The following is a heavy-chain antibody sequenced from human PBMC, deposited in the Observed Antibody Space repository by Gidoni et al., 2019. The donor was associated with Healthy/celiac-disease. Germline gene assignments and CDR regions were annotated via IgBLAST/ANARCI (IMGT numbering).Heavy chain of an antibody. Sequence: EVQLVESGGGLVKPGGSLRLSCAASGFTFSSYSMNWVRQAPGKGLEWVSFISRSSSYIYYADSVKGRFTISRDNAKNSLYLQMNSLRAEDTAVYYCAREMEYQLLWDFDYWGQGTLVTVSS. CDR3: AREMEYQLLWDFDY. CDR1: GFTFSSYS. V-gene: IGHV3-21*01. CDR2: ISRSSSYI. J-gene: IGHJ4*02. D-gene: IGHD2-2*01.